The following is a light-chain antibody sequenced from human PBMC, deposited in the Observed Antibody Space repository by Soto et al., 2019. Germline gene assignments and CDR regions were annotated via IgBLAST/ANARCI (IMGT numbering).Light chain of an antibody. Sequence: IVMTQSPATLSVSPGERATLSCRASQSIRNDLAWYQQKPGQAPRLIVYGASARATGIPGRFSGSGSGTEFTLTISSLQSEDFAVYYCQQYNNWPPITFGQGTRLEIK. J-gene: IGKJ5*01. CDR2: GAS. V-gene: IGKV3-15*01. CDR1: QSIRND. CDR3: QQYNNWPPIT.